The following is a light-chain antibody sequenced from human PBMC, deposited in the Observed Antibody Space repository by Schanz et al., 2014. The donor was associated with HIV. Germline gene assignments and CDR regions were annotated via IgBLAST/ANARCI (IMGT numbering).Light chain of an antibody. V-gene: IGLV2-14*03. J-gene: IGLJ2*01. Sequence: QSALTQPASVSGSPGQSITISCTGTSSDVGGYNYVSWYQQHPGEAPKLMIFDVNNRPSGVSNRFSGSKSGNTASLTISGLQAEDEADYYCSSYTSDTVLFGGGTKLTVL. CDR2: DVN. CDR3: SSYTSDTVL. CDR1: SSDVGGYNY.